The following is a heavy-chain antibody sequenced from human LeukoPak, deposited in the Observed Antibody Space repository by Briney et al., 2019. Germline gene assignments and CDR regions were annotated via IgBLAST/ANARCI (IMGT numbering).Heavy chain of an antibody. CDR3: TRAVAGHPD. CDR1: GVAFSNYY. Sequence: PSETLSLTCAVSGVAFSNYYWSWVRQSPTKWLEWIGEINHSGYTNYNPSLKSRVTISIDTSKNQFSLMVTSVTAADTGVYYCTRAVAGHPDWGQGTLVTVAS. D-gene: IGHD6-19*01. J-gene: IGHJ4*02. CDR2: INHSGYT. V-gene: IGHV4-34*01.